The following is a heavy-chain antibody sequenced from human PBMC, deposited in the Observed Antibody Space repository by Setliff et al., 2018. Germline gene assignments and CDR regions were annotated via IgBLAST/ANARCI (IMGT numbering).Heavy chain of an antibody. V-gene: IGHV5-51*01. CDR3: ARATGISWPFDY. Sequence: GESLKISCKGSGFSFTTYWIGWVRQMPGKGLELMGIIYPGDSDTRYSPAFQGQVTISADRSISTAYLQWSSLRASDTAMYYCARATGISWPFDYWGQGTLVTVSS. CDR1: GFSFTTYW. D-gene: IGHD2-2*01. J-gene: IGHJ4*02. CDR2: IYPGDSDT.